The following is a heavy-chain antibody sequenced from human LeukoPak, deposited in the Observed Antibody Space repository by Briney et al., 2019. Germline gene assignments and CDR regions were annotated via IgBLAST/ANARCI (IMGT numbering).Heavy chain of an antibody. V-gene: IGHV4-34*01. D-gene: IGHD3-9*01. CDR3: ARGMTGDY. J-gene: IGHJ4*02. CDR2: INHSGST. CDR1: GGSFSGYY. Sequence: PSETLSLTCAVSGGSFSGYYWSWIRQPPGKGLEWIGEINHSGSTNYNPSLKSRVTISVDTSKNQFSLKLGSVTAADTAVYYCARGMTGDYWGQGTLVTVSS.